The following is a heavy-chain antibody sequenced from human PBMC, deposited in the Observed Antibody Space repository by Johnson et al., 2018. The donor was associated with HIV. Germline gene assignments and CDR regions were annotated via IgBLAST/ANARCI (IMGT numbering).Heavy chain of an antibody. D-gene: IGHD2-15*01. CDR3: ARVGVDDAFDF. J-gene: IGHJ3*01. Sequence: VQLVESGGGLVQPGGSLRLSCAASGFTFDDYGMSWVRQAPGKGLEWVPGINWNGGSTDYADSVKGRFTISRDNDKNSLFLQMNSLRAEDTALYSCARVGVDDAFDFWGQGTMVTVSS. CDR2: INWNGGST. CDR1: GFTFDDYG. V-gene: IGHV3-20*04.